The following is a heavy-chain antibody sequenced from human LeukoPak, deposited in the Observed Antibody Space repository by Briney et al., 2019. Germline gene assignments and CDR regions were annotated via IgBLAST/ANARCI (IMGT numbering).Heavy chain of an antibody. CDR2: ISAYSGNT. Sequence: ASVKASCKASGYIFINYGICWVRQAPGQGLEWMGWISAYSGNTKYAQKFQGRLTMITDTSTSTAYMDLRSLRSDDTAVYNCARYGDYAPRYFDLWGRGTLVTVSS. J-gene: IGHJ2*01. CDR1: GYIFINYG. D-gene: IGHD4-17*01. CDR3: ARYGDYAPRYFDL. V-gene: IGHV1-18*01.